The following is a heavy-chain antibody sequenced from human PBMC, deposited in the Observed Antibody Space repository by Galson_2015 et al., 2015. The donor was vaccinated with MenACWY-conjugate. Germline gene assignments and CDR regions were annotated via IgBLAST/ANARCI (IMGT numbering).Heavy chain of an antibody. CDR2: IKSKTDGGTT. CDR1: GFTFSNAW. D-gene: IGHD3-10*01. Sequence: SLRLSCAASGFTFSNAWMSWVRQAPGKGLEWVGRIKSKTDGGTTDYAAPVKGRFTISRDDSKNTLYLQMNSLKTEDTAVYYCTTGVLWFGEFGDYYYYGMDVWGQGTTVTVSS. CDR3: TTGVLWFGEFGDYYYYGMDV. V-gene: IGHV3-15*01. J-gene: IGHJ6*02.